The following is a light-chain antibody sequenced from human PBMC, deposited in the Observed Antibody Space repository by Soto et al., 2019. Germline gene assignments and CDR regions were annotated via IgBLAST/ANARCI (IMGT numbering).Light chain of an antibody. V-gene: IGLV1-40*01. CDR1: SSTIGAGYD. Sequence: QSVLTQPPSVSGAPGQRVTISRTGSSSTIGAGYDVHWYQQLPGTAPKLLIYGNINRPSGVPDRFSGSKSGTSASLAITGLQTEDEADYYCQSYDSSLGGSVFGGGTKLNVL. J-gene: IGLJ2*01. CDR2: GNI. CDR3: QSYDSSLGGSV.